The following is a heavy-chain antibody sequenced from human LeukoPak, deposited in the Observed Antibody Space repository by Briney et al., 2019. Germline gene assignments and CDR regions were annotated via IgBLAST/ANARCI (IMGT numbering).Heavy chain of an antibody. CDR2: ISYDGSNK. J-gene: IGHJ6*02. V-gene: IGHV3-30*18. CDR3: AKEGYDYVWGSYRYSPYYYYGMDV. CDR1: GFTFSSYG. Sequence: PGGSLTLSCAACGFTFSSYGMRWVRQAPGKGLEWVADISYDGSNKYYAEAVKDRFTISRDNSKNTLYLQMNSLRAEDTAVYYCAKEGYDYVWGSYRYSPYYYYGMDVWGQGTTVTVSS. D-gene: IGHD3-16*02.